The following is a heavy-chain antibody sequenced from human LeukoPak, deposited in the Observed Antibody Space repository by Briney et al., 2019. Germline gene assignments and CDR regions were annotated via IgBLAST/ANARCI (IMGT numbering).Heavy chain of an antibody. CDR1: GFTVGNNY. V-gene: IGHV3-21*01. CDR2: ISGGSDYI. J-gene: IGHJ6*02. D-gene: IGHD2/OR15-2a*01. CDR3: VRVGMNIHAMDV. Sequence: GGSLRLSCAASGFTVGNNYMRWVRQAPGKGLEWVSSISGGSDYIFYADSVKGRFTFSRDNAKNSLFLQMHNLRAEDTAVYYCVRVGMNIHAMDVWGQGTTVTVSS.